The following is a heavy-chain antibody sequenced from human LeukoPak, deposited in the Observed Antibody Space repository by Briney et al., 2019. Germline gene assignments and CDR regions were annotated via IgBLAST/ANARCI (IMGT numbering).Heavy chain of an antibody. V-gene: IGHV3-48*02. D-gene: IGHD4-17*01. CDR1: GFTFSTYS. CDR2: ISSTGSTK. Sequence: QPGGFLRLSCAASGFTFSTYSMTWVRQAPGKGLEWVSYISSTGSTKYYADSVKGRFTISRDNAVNSLYLQMNSLRDEDTAVYHCSRVRSPSTVPIDYWGQGTLVTVSS. CDR3: SRVRSPSTVPIDY. J-gene: IGHJ4*02.